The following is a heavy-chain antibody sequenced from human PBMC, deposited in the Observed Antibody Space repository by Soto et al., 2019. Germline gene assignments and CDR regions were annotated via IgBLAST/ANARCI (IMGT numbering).Heavy chain of an antibody. J-gene: IGHJ4*02. D-gene: IGHD2-2*02. Sequence: GGSLRLSCVASGFTFSSYAMSWVRQAPGKGLEWVSAISGSGGSTYYADSVKGRFAISRDNSKSTLYLQMNSLRAEDTAVYYCAIYTTWSRDYWGQGTLVTVSS. V-gene: IGHV3-23*01. CDR3: AIYTTWSRDY. CDR1: GFTFSSYA. CDR2: ISGSGGST.